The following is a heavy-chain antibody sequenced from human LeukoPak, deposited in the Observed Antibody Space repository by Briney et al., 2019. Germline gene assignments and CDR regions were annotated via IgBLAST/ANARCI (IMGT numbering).Heavy chain of an antibody. CDR3: ARGSGWYAFDI. CDR2: IYTSGST. CDR1: GGSITSGSYY. D-gene: IGHD6-19*01. V-gene: IGHV4-61*02. Sequence: PSETLSLTCTVSGGSITSGSYYWSWIRQPAGKGLEWIGRIYTSGSTNYNPSLKSRATIPVDTSKNQFSLKLSSVTAADTAVYYCARGSGWYAFDIWGQGIMVTVSS. J-gene: IGHJ3*02.